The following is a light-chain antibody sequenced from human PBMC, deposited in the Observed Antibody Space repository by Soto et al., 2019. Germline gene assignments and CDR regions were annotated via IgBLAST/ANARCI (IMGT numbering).Light chain of an antibody. Sequence: QSALTQPASVSGSPGQSITISCTGTSSDVGGYNYVSWYQQHPGKAPKLMIYDVSNRPSGVPDRFSGSKSGTSASLAISGLQSEDEADYYCAAWDDSLNGRALGGGTKVTVL. CDR3: AAWDDSLNGRA. CDR1: SSDVGGYNY. J-gene: IGLJ2*01. V-gene: IGLV2-14*01. CDR2: DVS.